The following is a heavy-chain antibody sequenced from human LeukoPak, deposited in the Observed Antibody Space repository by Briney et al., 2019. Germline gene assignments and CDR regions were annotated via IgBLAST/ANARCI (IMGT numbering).Heavy chain of an antibody. J-gene: IGHJ4*02. Sequence: GGSLRLSCAASGFTFSSYSMNWVRQAPGEGLEWISYIISSSSVVYYADSVRGRFTISRDNAKSSLYLQMNSLRAEDTAVYYCARARPGYDTPPYYFDFWGQGTLVTVSS. CDR3: ARARPGYDTPPYYFDF. V-gene: IGHV3-48*01. CDR2: IISSSSVV. D-gene: IGHD3-16*01. CDR1: GFTFSSYS.